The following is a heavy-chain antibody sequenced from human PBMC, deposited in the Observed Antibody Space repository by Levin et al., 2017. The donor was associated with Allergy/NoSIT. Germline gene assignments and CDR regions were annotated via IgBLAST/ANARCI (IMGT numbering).Heavy chain of an antibody. CDR2: INSDGSST. J-gene: IGHJ6*02. CDR1: GFTFSSYW. V-gene: IGHV3-74*01. CDR3: AREYFWSGYWYYYYGMDG. Sequence: GGSLRLSCAASGFTFSSYWMHWVRQAPGKGLVWVSRINSDGSSTSYADSVKGRFTISRDNAKNTLYLQMNSLRAEDTAVYYCAREYFWSGYWYYYYGMDGWGQGTTVTVSS. D-gene: IGHD3-3*01.